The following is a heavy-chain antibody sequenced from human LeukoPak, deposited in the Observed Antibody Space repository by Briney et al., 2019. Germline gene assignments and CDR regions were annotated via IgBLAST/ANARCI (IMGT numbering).Heavy chain of an antibody. Sequence: GGSLRLSCAASGFTFSSYWMSWVRQAPGKGLMWVSQINSDGSATSCADPVKGRCTISRDNAKNMLYLEMNSLRVEDTAVYFCTRDHGLDVWGQGTTVTVSS. CDR1: GFTFSSYW. J-gene: IGHJ6*02. V-gene: IGHV3-74*01. CDR3: TRDHGLDV. CDR2: INSDGSAT.